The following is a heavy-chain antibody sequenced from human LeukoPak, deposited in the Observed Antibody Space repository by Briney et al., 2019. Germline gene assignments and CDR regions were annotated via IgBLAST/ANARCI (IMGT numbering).Heavy chain of an antibody. CDR3: ARDSSLVVANTFDY. CDR2: IYTSGST. Sequence: PSETLSLTCTVSGDSISSGSHYWSWIRQPAGKGLEWIGRIYTSGSTNYNPSLKSRVTISVDTSKNQFSLKLSSVTAADTAVYYCARDSSLVVANTFDYWGQGTLVTVSS. J-gene: IGHJ4*02. D-gene: IGHD5-12*01. CDR1: GDSISSGSHY. V-gene: IGHV4-61*02.